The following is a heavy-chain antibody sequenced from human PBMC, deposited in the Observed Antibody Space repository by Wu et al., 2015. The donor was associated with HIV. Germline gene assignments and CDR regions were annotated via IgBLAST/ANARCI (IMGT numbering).Heavy chain of an antibody. D-gene: IGHD3-22*01. Sequence: LVQVWAEVRSLGPQVNGXPARASGYTVHRLLYATGCDRPLGQGLEWMGWISPNSGGTNYAQKFQGRVTMTRDTSISTAYMELSRLRSDDTAVYYCARDRDDDSSGYCDYWGQGTLVTVSS. J-gene: IGHJ4*02. V-gene: IGHV1-2*02. CDR1: GYTVHRLL. CDR2: ISPNSGGT. CDR3: ARDRDDDSSGYCDY.